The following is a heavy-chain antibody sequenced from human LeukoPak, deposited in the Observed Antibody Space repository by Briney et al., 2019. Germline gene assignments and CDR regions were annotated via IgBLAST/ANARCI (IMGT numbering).Heavy chain of an antibody. J-gene: IGHJ5*02. D-gene: IGHD1-7*01. Sequence: SQTLSLTCTVSGGSISSGGYYWSWIRQPPGKGLEWIGYIYHSGSTYYNPSLKSRVTISVDRSKNQFSLKLSSVTAADTAVYYCARDQGWAFLTGTTGGWFDPWGQGTLVTVSS. V-gene: IGHV4-30-2*01. CDR3: ARDQGWAFLTGTTGGWFDP. CDR1: GGSISSGGYY. CDR2: IYHSGST.